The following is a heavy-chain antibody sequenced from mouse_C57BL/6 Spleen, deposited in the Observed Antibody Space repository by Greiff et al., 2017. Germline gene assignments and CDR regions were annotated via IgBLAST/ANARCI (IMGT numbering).Heavy chain of an antibody. V-gene: IGHV1-54*01. J-gene: IGHJ3*01. CDR3: ARKGLRDSFAY. D-gene: IGHD3-3*01. CDR1: GYAFTNYL. CDR2: INPGSGGT. Sequence: QVQLQQSGAELVRPGTSVQVSCKASGYAFTNYLIEWVKQRPGQGLEWIGVINPGSGGTNYNEKFKGKATLTADKSSSTAYMQLSSLTSEDSAVYFCARKGLRDSFAYGGQGTLVTVSA.